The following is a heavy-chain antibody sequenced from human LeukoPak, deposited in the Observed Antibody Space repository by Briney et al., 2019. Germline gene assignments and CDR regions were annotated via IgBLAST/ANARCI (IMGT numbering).Heavy chain of an antibody. CDR1: GFTFSSYW. CDR3: ARDSSGWYEDFDY. J-gene: IGHJ4*02. V-gene: IGHV3-74*01. D-gene: IGHD6-19*01. CDR2: INSDESST. Sequence: GGSLRLSCAASGFTFSSYWMHWVRQAPGKGLVWVSRINSDESSTSYADSVKGRFTISRDNAKNTLYLQMNSLRAEDTAVYYCARDSSGWYEDFDYWGQGTLVTVSS.